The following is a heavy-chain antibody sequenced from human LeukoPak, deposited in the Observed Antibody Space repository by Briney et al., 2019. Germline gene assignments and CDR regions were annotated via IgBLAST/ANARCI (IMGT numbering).Heavy chain of an antibody. Sequence: GGSLRLSCAASVFTFSSYAMSWVRQAPGKGLEWVSAISGSGGSTYYADSVKGRFTISRDNSKNTLYLRMNSLRAEDTAVYYCAKGYYGSGSYYMSYWGQGTLVTVSS. D-gene: IGHD3-10*01. CDR2: ISGSGGST. J-gene: IGHJ4*02. CDR1: VFTFSSYA. V-gene: IGHV3-23*01. CDR3: AKGYYGSGSYYMSY.